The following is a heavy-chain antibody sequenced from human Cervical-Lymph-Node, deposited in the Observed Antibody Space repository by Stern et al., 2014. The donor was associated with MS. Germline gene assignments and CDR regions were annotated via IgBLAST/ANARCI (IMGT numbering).Heavy chain of an antibody. V-gene: IGHV3-21*01. Sequence: EVQLVESGGGLVKPGGSLRLSCAASGFTFGSYTMHWVRQAPGKGLEWISCITSRSTYIYYADSVKCRFTISRDDAKNSLFLQMDSLRAEDTAIYYCARNRDYGDYSIFASWGQGTLVTVSS. J-gene: IGHJ5*01. CDR1: GFTFGSYT. D-gene: IGHD4-17*01. CDR2: ITSRSTYI. CDR3: ARNRDYGDYSIFAS.